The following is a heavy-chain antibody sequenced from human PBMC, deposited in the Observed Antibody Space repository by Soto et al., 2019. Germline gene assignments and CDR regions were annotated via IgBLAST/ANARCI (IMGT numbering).Heavy chain of an antibody. CDR3: ARGLSRKPSRFFDY. J-gene: IGHJ4*02. CDR2: MNPNSGNT. Sequence: GASVKVSCKASGYTFTSYDINWVRQATGQGLEWMGWMNPNSGNTGYALKFQGRVTMTRNTSISTAYMELSSLRSEDTAVYYCARGLSRKPSRFFDYWGQGTLVTVSS. D-gene: IGHD3-3*01. V-gene: IGHV1-8*01. CDR1: GYTFTSYD.